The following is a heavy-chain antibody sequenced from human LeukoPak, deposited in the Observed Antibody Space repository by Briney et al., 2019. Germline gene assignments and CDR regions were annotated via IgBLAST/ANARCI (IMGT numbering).Heavy chain of an antibody. J-gene: IGHJ4*02. CDR2: ISGDGSDT. Sequence: GGSLRLSCAASGFTFSTYWIHWVRQAPGKGLVWVSRISGDGSDTRYADSVKGRFTISRDNAKNTVFLQMNSLRDEDTAVYYCARDVQDSRTGGLDFWGQGILVTVSS. D-gene: IGHD3-22*01. V-gene: IGHV3-74*01. CDR3: ARDVQDSRTGGLDF. CDR1: GFTFSTYW.